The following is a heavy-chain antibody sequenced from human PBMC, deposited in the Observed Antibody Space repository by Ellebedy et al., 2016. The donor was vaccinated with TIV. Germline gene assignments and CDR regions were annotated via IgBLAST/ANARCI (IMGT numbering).Heavy chain of an antibody. CDR2: IYPGDSDT. CDR1: GYSFTSYW. J-gene: IGHJ4*02. V-gene: IGHV5-51*01. D-gene: IGHD6-19*01. CDR3: ARLRRRQWLVHPPDFDY. Sequence: GESLKISCKGSGYSFTSYWIGWVRQMPGKGLEWMGIIYPGDSDTRYSPSFQGQVTISADKSISTAYLQWSSLKASDTAMYYCARLRRRQWLVHPPDFDYWGQGTLVTVSS.